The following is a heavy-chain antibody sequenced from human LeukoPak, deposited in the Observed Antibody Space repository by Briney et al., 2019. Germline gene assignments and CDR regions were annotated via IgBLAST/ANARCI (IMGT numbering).Heavy chain of an antibody. V-gene: IGHV3-48*01. CDR3: ARDKGLTKIDY. CDR2: ISSSTSAM. CDR1: GFTFGTYS. Sequence: PGGSLRLSRAASGFTFGTYSMNWVRRAAGKGLEWVAYISSSTSAMYYADSVKGRFTISRDNAKNSVYLQMNSLRAEDTALYYCARDKGLTKIDYWGQGTLVTVSS. D-gene: IGHD4/OR15-4a*01. J-gene: IGHJ4*02.